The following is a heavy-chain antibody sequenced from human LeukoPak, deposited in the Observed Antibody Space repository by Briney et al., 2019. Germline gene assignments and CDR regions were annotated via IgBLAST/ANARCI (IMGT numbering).Heavy chain of an antibody. V-gene: IGHV3-9*01. Sequence: PGGSLRLSCAASGFTFDDYAMHWVRQAPGKGLEWVSGISWNSGSIGYADSVKGRFTISRDNAKNSLYLQMNSLRAEDTALYYCAKVRRANYYYYGMDVWGQGTTVTVSS. CDR2: ISWNSGSI. J-gene: IGHJ6*02. CDR1: GFTFDDYA. CDR3: AKVRRANYYYYGMDV.